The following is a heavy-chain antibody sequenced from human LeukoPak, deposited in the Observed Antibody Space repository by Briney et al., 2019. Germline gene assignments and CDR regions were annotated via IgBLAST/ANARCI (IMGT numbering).Heavy chain of an antibody. CDR2: ISSSGGYI. Sequence: PGGSLRLSCAASGFTLNSYSMTWVRQAPGKGLEWVSTISSSGGYIYYADSVKGRFTISRDNAKNSLYLQMNSLRDEDTAVYYCARDMWAPKWYFDLWGRGTLVTVSS. J-gene: IGHJ2*01. CDR1: GFTLNSYS. D-gene: IGHD1-26*01. V-gene: IGHV3-21*01. CDR3: ARDMWAPKWYFDL.